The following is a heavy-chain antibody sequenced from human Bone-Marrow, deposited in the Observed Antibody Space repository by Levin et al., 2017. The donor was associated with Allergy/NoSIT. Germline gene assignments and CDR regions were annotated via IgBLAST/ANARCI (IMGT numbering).Heavy chain of an antibody. Sequence: PGGSLRLSCAASGFTFSDYYMSWIRQAPGKGLEWVSYISSSSSYTNYADSVKGRFTISRDNAKNSLYLQMNSLRAEDTAVYYCAREWWGDVIAAAGTDAFDIWGQGTMVTVSS. J-gene: IGHJ3*02. CDR2: ISSSSSYT. D-gene: IGHD6-13*01. CDR1: GFTFSDYY. V-gene: IGHV3-11*06. CDR3: AREWWGDVIAAAGTDAFDI.